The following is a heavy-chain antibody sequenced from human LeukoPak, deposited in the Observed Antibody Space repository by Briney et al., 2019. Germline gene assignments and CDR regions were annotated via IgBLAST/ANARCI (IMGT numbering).Heavy chain of an antibody. CDR3: AREHSNYVGWYFDL. CDR2: NDSRGRA. Sequence: SETLSLTCTVSDDSISDSYWSWFRQPPGRGLEWIAWNDSRGRASSRPALKSRVTTSVDTSKNQFSLKLSSVTAADTAVYYCAREHSNYVGWYFDLWGRGTLVTVSS. V-gene: IGHV4-59*12. CDR1: DDSISDSY. J-gene: IGHJ2*01. D-gene: IGHD4-11*01.